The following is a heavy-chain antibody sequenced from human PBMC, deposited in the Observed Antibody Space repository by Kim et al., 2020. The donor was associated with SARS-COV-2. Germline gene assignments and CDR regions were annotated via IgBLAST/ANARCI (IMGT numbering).Heavy chain of an antibody. CDR3: AKAAGLYCSGGSCNRSYFDY. V-gene: IGHV3-30*18. CDR1: GFTFSSYG. CDR2: ISYDGSNK. D-gene: IGHD2-15*01. J-gene: IGHJ4*02. Sequence: PGGSLRLSCAASGFTFSSYGMHWVRQAPGKGLEWVAVISYDGSNKYYADSVKGRFTISRDNSKNTLYLQMNSLRAEDTAVYYCAKAAGLYCSGGSCNRSYFDYWGQGTLVTVSS.